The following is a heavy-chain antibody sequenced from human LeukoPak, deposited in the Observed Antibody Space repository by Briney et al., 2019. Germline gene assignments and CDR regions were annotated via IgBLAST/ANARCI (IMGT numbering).Heavy chain of an antibody. J-gene: IGHJ4*02. CDR3: ARSGYSGYDYLFFDY. D-gene: IGHD5-12*01. Sequence: PGGSLRLSCAASGFTFSSYWMSWVRQAPGKGPERVANIKQDGSEKYYVDSVKGRFTISRDNAKNSLYLQMNSLRAEDTAVYYCARSGYSGYDYLFFDYWGQGTLVTVSS. CDR2: IKQDGSEK. CDR1: GFTFSSYW. V-gene: IGHV3-7*01.